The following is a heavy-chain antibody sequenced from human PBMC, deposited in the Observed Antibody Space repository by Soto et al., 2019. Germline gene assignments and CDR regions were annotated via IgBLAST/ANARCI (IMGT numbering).Heavy chain of an antibody. J-gene: IGHJ4*02. CDR3: ASNSGARYYFDY. Sequence: SVKVSCKASGGTFSSYAISWVRQAPGQGLEWMGGIIPIFGTANYAQKFQGRVTITADESTSTAYMELSSLRSEDTAVHYCASNSGARYYFDYWGQGTLVTVSS. D-gene: IGHD5-12*01. V-gene: IGHV1-69*13. CDR2: IIPIFGTA. CDR1: GGTFSSYA.